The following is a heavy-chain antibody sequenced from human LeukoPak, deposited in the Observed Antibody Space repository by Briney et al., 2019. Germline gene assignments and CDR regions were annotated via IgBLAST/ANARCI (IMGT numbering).Heavy chain of an antibody. Sequence: GGSLRLSCAASGFTFSSYAMTWVRQSPGKGLEWVSAISASGGSTYYAESVKGRFTISRDNSKNTLYLQMNSLRAEDTALYYCAKESESYDSSGSTFDYWGQGTLVTVSS. CDR3: AKESESYDSSGSTFDY. V-gene: IGHV3-23*01. CDR1: GFTFSSYA. CDR2: ISASGGST. D-gene: IGHD3-22*01. J-gene: IGHJ4*02.